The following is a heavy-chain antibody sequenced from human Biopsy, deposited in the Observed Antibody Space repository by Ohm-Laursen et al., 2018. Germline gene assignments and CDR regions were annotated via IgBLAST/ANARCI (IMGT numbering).Heavy chain of an antibody. CDR2: IYYSGGT. V-gene: IGHV4-59*01. J-gene: IGHJ3*02. D-gene: IGHD1-26*01. Sequence: SETLSLTCGVSGGSMTGYEWSWIRLAPGKGPEWIGYIYYSGGTKYNPSLASRVTFSVDMSKSQSSLKLYSVTAADTAVYYCARVEAGTYDALDIWGQGTLVAVSA. CDR3: ARVEAGTYDALDI. CDR1: GGSMTGYE.